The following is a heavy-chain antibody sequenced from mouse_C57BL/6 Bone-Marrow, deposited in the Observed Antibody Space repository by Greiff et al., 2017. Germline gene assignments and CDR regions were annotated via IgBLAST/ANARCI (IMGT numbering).Heavy chain of an antibody. CDR3: ARDAHYYDSISAMDY. J-gene: IGHJ4*01. D-gene: IGHD1-1*01. CDR1: GFTFTDFY. CDR2: SRNKANDYTT. Sequence: EVKLVESGGGLVQSGRSLRLSCATSGFTFTDFYIEWVRQAPGKGLEWIAASRNKANDYTTEYSASVKGRFIVSRYTSQSILYLQLNALQAEDTAIYYCARDAHYYDSISAMDYWGQGTSVTVSS. V-gene: IGHV7-1*01.